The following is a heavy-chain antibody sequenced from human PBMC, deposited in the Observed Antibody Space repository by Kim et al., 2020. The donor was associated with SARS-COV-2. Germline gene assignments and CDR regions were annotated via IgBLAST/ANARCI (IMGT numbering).Heavy chain of an antibody. V-gene: IGHV4-39*07. CDR2: IYYSGST. J-gene: IGHJ5*02. CDR3: AREDQPVEYYDFWSGYYEPNWFDP. Sequence: SETLSLTCTVSGGSISSSSYYWGWIRQPPGKGLEWIGSIYYSGSTYYNPSLKSRVTISVDTSKNQFSLKLSSVTAADTAVYYCAREDQPVEYYDFWSGYYEPNWFDPWGQGTLVTVSS. D-gene: IGHD3-3*01. CDR1: GGSISSSSYY.